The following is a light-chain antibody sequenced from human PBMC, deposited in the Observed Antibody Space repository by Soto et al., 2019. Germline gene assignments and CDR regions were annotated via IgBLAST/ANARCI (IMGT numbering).Light chain of an antibody. CDR1: QSISSW. CDR2: ATS. Sequence: DIQMTQSPSTLSASAGDRVTITCRASQSISSWLAWYQQKPGKAPKLLIHATSTLQSGVPSRFSGSGSGTEFTLTISSLQPEDFATYYCQQLSNYPITFGQGTRLEIK. J-gene: IGKJ5*01. CDR3: QQLSNYPIT. V-gene: IGKV1-5*01.